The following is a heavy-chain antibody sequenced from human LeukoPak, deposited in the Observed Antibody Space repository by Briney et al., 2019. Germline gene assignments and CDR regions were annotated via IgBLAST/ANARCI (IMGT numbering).Heavy chain of an antibody. V-gene: IGHV1-3*01. Sequence: ASVKVSCKASGYTFTSYAMHWVRQAPGQRLEWMGWINAGNGNTKYSQKFQGRVTITRDTSASTAYMELSSLRSEDTAVYYCARGVVGATTYFDYWGQGTLVTVSS. CDR3: ARGVVGATTYFDY. CDR2: INAGNGNT. D-gene: IGHD1-26*01. CDR1: GYTFTSYA. J-gene: IGHJ4*02.